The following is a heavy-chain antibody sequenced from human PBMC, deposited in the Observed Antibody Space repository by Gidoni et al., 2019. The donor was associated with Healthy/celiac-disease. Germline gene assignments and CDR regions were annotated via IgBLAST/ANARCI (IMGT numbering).Heavy chain of an antibody. J-gene: IGHJ1*01. CDR3: ARGVVVAATHYFQH. V-gene: IGHV4-34*01. CDR2: INHSGST. CDR1: GGSFRGYY. Sequence: QVQLQQWGAGLLKPSETLSLTCAVYGGSFRGYYWSWIRQPPGKGLAWIGEINHSGSTNYNPSLKSRVTISVDTSKNQFSLKLSSVTAADTAVYYCARGVVVAATHYFQHWGQGTLVTVSS. D-gene: IGHD2-15*01.